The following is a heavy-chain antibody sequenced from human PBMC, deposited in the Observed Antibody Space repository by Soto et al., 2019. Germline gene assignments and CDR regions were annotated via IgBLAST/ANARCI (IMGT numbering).Heavy chain of an antibody. Sequence: SETLSLTCAVSGGSISRYYWSWIRQPPGKGLEWIGYIYYSGSTNYNSSLKSRVTISVDTSKNQFSLKLTSVTAADTAVYYCARSRYTSGWWTPPFDYWGQGTLVTVSS. CDR2: IYYSGST. V-gene: IGHV4-59*01. J-gene: IGHJ4*02. D-gene: IGHD6-19*01. CDR3: ARSRYTSGWWTPPFDY. CDR1: GGSISRYY.